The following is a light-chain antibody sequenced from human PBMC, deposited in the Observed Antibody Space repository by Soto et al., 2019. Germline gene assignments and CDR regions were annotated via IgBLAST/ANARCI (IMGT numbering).Light chain of an antibody. J-gene: IGLJ1*01. V-gene: IGLV2-14*01. CDR1: SSDIGGYNY. CDR3: SSYSSSSSYV. Sequence: QSALAQPASVSGSPGQSITISCTGGSSDIGGYNYVSWYQQHPGRAPRLLILEVTNRPSGVPDRFSGSKSGNTASLIIRGLQAEDEADYFCSSYSSSSSYVFGTGTKVTVL. CDR2: EVT.